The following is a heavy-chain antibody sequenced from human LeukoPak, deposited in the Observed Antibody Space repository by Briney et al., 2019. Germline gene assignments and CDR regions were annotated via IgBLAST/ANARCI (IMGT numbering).Heavy chain of an antibody. CDR2: IYYSGST. CDR1: GGSISSSSYY. D-gene: IGHD2-15*01. Sequence: SETLSLTCTVSGGSISSSSYYWGWIRQPPGKGLEWIGSIYYSGSTYYNPSLKSRVTISVDTSKNQFSLKLSSVTAADTAVYYCGGGSSDPNGHVDYWGQGTLVTVSS. J-gene: IGHJ4*02. V-gene: IGHV4-39*07. CDR3: GGGSSDPNGHVDY.